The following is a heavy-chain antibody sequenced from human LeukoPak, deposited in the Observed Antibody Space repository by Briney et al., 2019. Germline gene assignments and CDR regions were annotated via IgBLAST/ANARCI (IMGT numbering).Heavy chain of an antibody. CDR2: IYYSGST. CDR1: DGSISGYY. J-gene: IGHJ4*02. Sequence: SETLSLTCTVSDGSISGYYWNWIRQPPGKGLEWIGHIYYSGSTHYNPSLQSRVSISIDTSKNQFSLKLRSVTAVDTAVYYCARWGHFDTSGYFVVDYWGQGTLVTVSS. CDR3: ARWGHFDTSGYFVVDY. V-gene: IGHV4-59*01. D-gene: IGHD3-22*01.